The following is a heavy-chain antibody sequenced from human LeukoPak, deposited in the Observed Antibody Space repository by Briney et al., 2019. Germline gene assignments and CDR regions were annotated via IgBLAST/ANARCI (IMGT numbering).Heavy chain of an antibody. CDR3: ARHSAWGPFDC. CDR2: IYYRVAT. CDR1: GGSMSGYY. J-gene: IGHJ4*02. D-gene: IGHD7-27*01. Sequence: SETLSLTCTVSGGSMSGYYWSWMRQSPGMGLEWIAYIYYRVATNYNPSLKSRVTISVDTSKNQFSLKLSSVTAADTAVYYCARHSAWGPFDCWGQGTLVTVSS. V-gene: IGHV4-59*08.